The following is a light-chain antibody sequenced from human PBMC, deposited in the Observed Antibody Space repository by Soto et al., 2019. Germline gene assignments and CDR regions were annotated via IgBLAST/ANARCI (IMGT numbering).Light chain of an antibody. V-gene: IGLV2-8*01. J-gene: IGLJ3*02. CDR2: EAT. CDR3: SSYADSNNLL. CDR1: SSDVGGYKY. Sequence: QSVLTQPPSASGSPGQSVTISCTGTSSDVGGYKYVSWYQQHPGKAPKLLIYEATQRPSGVPDRFSGSKSGNTASLTVPGLQAEDEADYYCSSYADSNNLLFGGGTKVTVL.